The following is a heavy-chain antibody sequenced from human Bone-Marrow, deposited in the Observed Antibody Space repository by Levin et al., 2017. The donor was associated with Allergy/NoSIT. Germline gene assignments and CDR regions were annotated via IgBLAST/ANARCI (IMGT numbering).Heavy chain of an antibody. D-gene: IGHD3/OR15-3a*01. J-gene: IGHJ3*01. CDR2: IGADNTTI. CDR3: AKVRRGLDAFDV. V-gene: IGHV3-48*01. Sequence: GGSLRLSCDASGFTFSSYGIIWVRQAPGKGLEWVSYIGADNTTIYYADSVKGRLTISRDNSKDTIYLQMNNLRAEDTATYYCAKVRRGLDAFDVWGQGNIVT. CDR1: GFTFSSYG.